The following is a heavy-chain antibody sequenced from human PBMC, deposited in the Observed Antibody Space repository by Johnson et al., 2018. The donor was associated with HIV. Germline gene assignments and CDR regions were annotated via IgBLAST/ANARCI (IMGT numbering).Heavy chain of an antibody. CDR1: GFSFNDYA. V-gene: IGHV3-30-3*01. J-gene: IGHJ3*02. CDR3: AREGFVVLPAAMRLFAFDI. D-gene: IGHD2-2*01. Sequence: QVQLVESGGGVVRPGGSLRLSCAASGFSFNDYAMHWVRQAPGKGLEWVAVISFDGGAIYYADSVEGRFTISRDNSRDTLSLQMNSLRVEDTALYYCAREGFVVLPAAMRLFAFDIWGQGTEVTVSS. CDR2: ISFDGGAI.